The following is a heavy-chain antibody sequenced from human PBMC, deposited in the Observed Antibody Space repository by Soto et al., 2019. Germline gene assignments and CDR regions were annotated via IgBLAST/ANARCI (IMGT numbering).Heavy chain of an antibody. CDR1: GGSISTYF. CDR3: ERYLLNRLDNWFDP. J-gene: IGHJ5*02. V-gene: IGHV4-59*01. CDR2: IHKNGST. Sequence: PSGTPSLTCTVSGGSISTYFWSWIRQPPGKGLEWIGYIHKNGSTDYNPALKSRVTILLDMSNKQFSLNLTPGTAADKAVYYCERYLLNRLDNWFDPCGQGPRGT.